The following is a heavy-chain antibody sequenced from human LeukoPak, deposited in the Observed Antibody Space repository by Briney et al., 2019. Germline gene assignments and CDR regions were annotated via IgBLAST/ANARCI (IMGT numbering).Heavy chain of an antibody. J-gene: IGHJ3*01. CDR2: IYPDDSDT. CDR1: GYKFNAYW. Sequence: GESLRISCKGSGYKFNAYWIAWVRQMPGKGLEWMGIIYPDDSDTRYSPSFQGQVTISADKSVSIAYLQWSSLRASDTAMYYCARPNITSYYDSRGYDAFDVWGQGTMVIVSS. D-gene: IGHD3-22*01. V-gene: IGHV5-51*01. CDR3: ARPNITSYYDSRGYDAFDV.